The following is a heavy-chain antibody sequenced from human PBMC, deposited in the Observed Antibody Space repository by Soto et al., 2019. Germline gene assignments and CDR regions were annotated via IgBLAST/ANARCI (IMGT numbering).Heavy chain of an antibody. CDR3: ARYRSYTYYYYYGMDV. J-gene: IGHJ6*02. D-gene: IGHD1-26*01. CDR1: GYSFTSYW. Sequence: GESLKISCKGSGYSFTSYWISWVRQMPGKGLEWMGRIDPSDSYTNYSPSFQGHVTISADKSISTAYLQWSSLKASDTAMYYCARYRSYTYYYYYGMDVWGQGTTVTVSS. CDR2: IDPSDSYT. V-gene: IGHV5-10-1*01.